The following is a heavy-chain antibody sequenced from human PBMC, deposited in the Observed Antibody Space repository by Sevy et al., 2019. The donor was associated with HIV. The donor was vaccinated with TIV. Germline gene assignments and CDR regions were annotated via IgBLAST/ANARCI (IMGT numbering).Heavy chain of an antibody. J-gene: IGHJ5*02. D-gene: IGHD3-16*01. CDR1: GYTFTNYF. V-gene: IGHV1-2*02. Sequence: ASVKVSCKASGYTFTNYFMHWVRQAPGQGLEWMGWINPNIGDANYAPKFQGRVTMTRDTSISTAYMELSRLRSDDTAVYYCARIRITRYDPFNFDPWGQGTLVTVSS. CDR2: INPNIGDA. CDR3: ARIRITRYDPFNFDP.